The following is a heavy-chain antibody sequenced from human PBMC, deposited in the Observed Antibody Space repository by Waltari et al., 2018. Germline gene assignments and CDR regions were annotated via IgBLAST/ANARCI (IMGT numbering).Heavy chain of an antibody. J-gene: IGHJ4*02. CDR2: IGSAGDT. Sequence: EVQLVESGGGLVQPGGSLRLSCAASGFTFSDYAMHWVRQGTGKGLEWVSTIGSAGDTYYAGSVKGRFTISRENAKNSLYLQMNSLRAEDTAVYYCARGALGKDYWGQGTLVTVSS. V-gene: IGHV3-13*01. CDR3: ARGALGKDY. CDR1: GFTFSDYA.